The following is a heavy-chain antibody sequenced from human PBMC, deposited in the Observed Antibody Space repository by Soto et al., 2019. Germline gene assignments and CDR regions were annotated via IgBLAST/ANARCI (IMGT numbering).Heavy chain of an antibody. D-gene: IGHD5-18*01. Sequence: SETLSLTCTLSGDSISSGGYYWSWIRQHPEKGLEWIGYIYYNGDTYYNPSLESRATISVQTSKNQFSLKLSSVTAEDTAVYYCAKDRSDTAMTYDFDYWGQGTLVTVSS. CDR3: AKDRSDTAMTYDFDY. V-gene: IGHV4-31*03. J-gene: IGHJ4*02. CDR2: IYYNGDT. CDR1: GDSISSGGYY.